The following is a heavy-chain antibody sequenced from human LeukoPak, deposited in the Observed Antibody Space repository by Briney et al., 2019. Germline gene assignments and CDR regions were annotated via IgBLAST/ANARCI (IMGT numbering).Heavy chain of an antibody. CDR1: GYTFTSYG. J-gene: IGHJ6*03. V-gene: IGHV1-18*01. D-gene: IGHD3-3*01. CDR2: ISAYNGNT. Sequence: ASVKVSCKASGYTFTSYGISWVRQAPGQGLEWMGWISAYNGNTNYAQKLQGRVTMTTDTSTSTAYMELRSLRSDDTAVYYCARVLRFLEFSQIRINYYMDVWGKGTTVTVSS. CDR3: ARVLRFLEFSQIRINYYMDV.